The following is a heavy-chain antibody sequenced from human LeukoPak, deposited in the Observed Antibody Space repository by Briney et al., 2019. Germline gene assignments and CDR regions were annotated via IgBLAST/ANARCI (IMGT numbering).Heavy chain of an antibody. Sequence: GGSLRLSCAASGFTFSNAWMSWVRQAPGKGLEWVGRIKSKTDGGTTDYAAPVKGRFTISRDDSKNTLYLQMNSLKTEDTAVYYCTTVPAGTIPYYFDYWGQGTLATVSS. J-gene: IGHJ4*02. CDR1: GFTFSNAW. D-gene: IGHD1-7*01. V-gene: IGHV3-15*01. CDR3: TTVPAGTIPYYFDY. CDR2: IKSKTDGGTT.